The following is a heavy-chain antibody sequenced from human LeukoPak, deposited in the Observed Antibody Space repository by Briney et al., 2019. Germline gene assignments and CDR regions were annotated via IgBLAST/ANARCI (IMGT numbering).Heavy chain of an antibody. CDR1: GYTFTSYG. CDR3: ARDAVYGGEDY. CDR2: IIPIFGTA. D-gene: IGHD4-23*01. V-gene: IGHV1-69*13. J-gene: IGHJ4*02. Sequence: SVKVSCKASGYTFTSYGISWVRQAPGQGLEWMGGIIPIFGTANYAQKFQGRVTITADESTSTAYMELSSLRSEDTAVYYCARDAVYGGEDYWGQGTLVTVSS.